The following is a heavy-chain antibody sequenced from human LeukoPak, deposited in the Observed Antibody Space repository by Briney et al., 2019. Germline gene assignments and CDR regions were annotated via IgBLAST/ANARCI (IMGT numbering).Heavy chain of an antibody. J-gene: IGHJ4*02. CDR2: ILPIFGTA. CDR1: GGTFSSYA. CDR3: ARRGYSYGYNFDY. Sequence: SVKVSCKASGGTFSSYAISWVRQAPGQGLEWMGGILPIFGTANYAQKFQGRVTITADESTSTAYMELSSLRSEDTAVYYCARRGYSYGYNFDYWGQGTLVTVSS. V-gene: IGHV1-69*13. D-gene: IGHD5-18*01.